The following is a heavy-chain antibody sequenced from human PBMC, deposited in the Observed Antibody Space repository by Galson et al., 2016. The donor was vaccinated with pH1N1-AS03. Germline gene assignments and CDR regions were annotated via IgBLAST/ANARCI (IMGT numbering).Heavy chain of an antibody. D-gene: IGHD1-1*01. CDR3: ARDAPERPVGASFDY. V-gene: IGHV3-21*01. Sequence: SLRLSCAASGFTFNGYSMNWVRQAPGKGLEWVSSISSSNNYIYYEDSVKGRFTISRDNAENSLYLQMNSLRAEDTAVYYCARDAPERPVGASFDYWGQGTLVIVSS. J-gene: IGHJ4*02. CDR2: ISSSNNYI. CDR1: GFTFNGYS.